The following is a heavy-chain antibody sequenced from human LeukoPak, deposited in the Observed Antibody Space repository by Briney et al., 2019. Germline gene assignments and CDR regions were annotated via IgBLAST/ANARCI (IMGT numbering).Heavy chain of an antibody. CDR1: GGSISSYY. V-gene: IGHV4-4*07. Sequence: SETLSLTCTVSGGSISSYYWSWIRQPAGKGLEWIGRIYTSGSTNYNPSLKSRVTMSVDTSKNQFSLKLSSVTAADTAVYYCAREFGSIGYSSSSGQDYWGQGTLVTVSS. J-gene: IGHJ4*02. CDR2: IYTSGST. D-gene: IGHD6-6*01. CDR3: AREFGSIGYSSSSGQDY.